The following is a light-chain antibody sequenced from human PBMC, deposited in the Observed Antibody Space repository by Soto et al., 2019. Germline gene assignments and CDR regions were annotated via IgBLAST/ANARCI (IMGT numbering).Light chain of an antibody. J-gene: IGKJ4*01. CDR1: QTISTW. Sequence: DIQMTQSPPTLSASVGDRVTITCRASQTISTWLAWYQQKPGKAPKLLIYKASKLENGVPSRFSGSGSGTEFTLTISSLQPDDFATYYCQQYYSFPLTFGGGTKVDIK. V-gene: IGKV1-5*03. CDR2: KAS. CDR3: QQYYSFPLT.